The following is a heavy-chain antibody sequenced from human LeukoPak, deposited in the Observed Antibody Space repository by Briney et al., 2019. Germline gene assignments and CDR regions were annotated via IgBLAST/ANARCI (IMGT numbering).Heavy chain of an antibody. CDR3: ARSYCSSTSCSQIDY. V-gene: IGHV4-4*07. CDR1: GGSISIYH. Sequence: SETLSLTCTVSGGSISIYHWSWIRQPAGKGLEWIGRIKTSGSTNYNPSLKSRVTISVDTSKNQFSLKLSSVTAADTAVYYCARSYCSSTSCSQIDYWGQGTLVTVSS. J-gene: IGHJ4*02. CDR2: IKTSGST. D-gene: IGHD2-2*01.